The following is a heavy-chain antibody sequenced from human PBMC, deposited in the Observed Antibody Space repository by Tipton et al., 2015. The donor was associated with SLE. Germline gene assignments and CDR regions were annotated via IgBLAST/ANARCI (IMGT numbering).Heavy chain of an antibody. Sequence: TLSLTSHVAGGAIRNSPYYWAWIRQPPGKRLEWIGSVFDTGYTAYNPSLEGRMSISVDTSNNEFSLKLSSVTAADTAVYFCARQDLGRAATLTFDIWGLGTLVTVSS. D-gene: IGHD6-25*01. V-gene: IGHV4-39*01. CDR1: GGAIRNSPYY. CDR3: ARQDLGRAATLTFDI. J-gene: IGHJ4*02. CDR2: VFDTGYT.